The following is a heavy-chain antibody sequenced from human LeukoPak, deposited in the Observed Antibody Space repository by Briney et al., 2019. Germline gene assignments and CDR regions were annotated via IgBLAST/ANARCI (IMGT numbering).Heavy chain of an antibody. V-gene: IGHV1-8*01. CDR2: MNPNSGNT. J-gene: IGHJ3*02. Sequence: VRQAXGXXLEXMGWMNPNSGNTGYAQKFQGRVTMTRNTSISTAYMELSSLRSEDTAVYYCARGWGIVVENAFDIWGQGTMVTVSS. CDR3: ARGWGIVVENAFDI. D-gene: IGHD3-22*01.